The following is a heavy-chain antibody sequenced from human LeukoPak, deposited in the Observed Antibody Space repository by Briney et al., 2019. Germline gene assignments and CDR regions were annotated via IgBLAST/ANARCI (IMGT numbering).Heavy chain of an antibody. J-gene: IGHJ6*02. Sequence: ASVKVSCKASGGTFSSYAISWVRQAPGQGLEWMGGIIPIFGTANYAQKFQGRVTITADESTSTAYMELSSLRSEDTAVYYCARGTLYSYGPRYYYYGMDVWGQGTTVTASS. CDR3: ARGTLYSYGPRYYYYGMDV. D-gene: IGHD5-18*01. CDR2: IIPIFGTA. V-gene: IGHV1-69*13. CDR1: GGTFSSYA.